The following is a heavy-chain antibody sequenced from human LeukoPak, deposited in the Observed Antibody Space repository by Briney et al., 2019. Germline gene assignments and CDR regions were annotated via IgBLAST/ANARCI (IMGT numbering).Heavy chain of an antibody. CDR1: GFTFSSAW. V-gene: IGHV3-74*03. CDR3: VRDRVGPDY. CDR2: ITDDATT. Sequence: GGSLRLSCAASGFTFSSAWMHWVRQAPGTGLVWVSRITDDATTTYADSVKGRFTISRDNAKNILYLQMNSLRAEDTAVYYCVRDRVGPDYWGQGTLVTVSS. J-gene: IGHJ4*02. D-gene: IGHD1-26*01.